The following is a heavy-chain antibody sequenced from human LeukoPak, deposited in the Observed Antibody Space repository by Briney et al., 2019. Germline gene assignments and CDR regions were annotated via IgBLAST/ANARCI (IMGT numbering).Heavy chain of an antibody. Sequence: SETLSLTCTVSGGSISSDGYYWNWIRQHPGKGLGWIGYIYNSGRTYYNPSLESRVSISVDRSKNQFSLKLNSVTAADTAVYYCARHQAVTGTDWRFDPWGQGTLVTVSS. CDR1: GGSISSDGYY. CDR2: IYNSGRT. D-gene: IGHD6-19*01. J-gene: IGHJ5*02. V-gene: IGHV4-31*03. CDR3: ARHQAVTGTDWRFDP.